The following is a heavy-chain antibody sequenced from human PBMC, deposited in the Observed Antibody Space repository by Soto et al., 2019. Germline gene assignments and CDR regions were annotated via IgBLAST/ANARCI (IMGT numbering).Heavy chain of an antibody. Sequence: PVGSLRLSCAASGFTFSDYYMSWIRQAPGKGLEWVSYISGSSTYTNSTESVKGRFTISRDNAKNSLYLQMDSLRAEDTARYFCARSFSGYFDYWGQGALVTVSS. D-gene: IGHD3-22*01. CDR2: ISGSSTYT. CDR3: ARSFSGYFDY. V-gene: IGHV3-11*06. J-gene: IGHJ4*02. CDR1: GFTFSDYY.